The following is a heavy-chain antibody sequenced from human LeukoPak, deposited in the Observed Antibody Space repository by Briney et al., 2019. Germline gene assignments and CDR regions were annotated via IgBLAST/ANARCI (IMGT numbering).Heavy chain of an antibody. CDR1: GFTFSSYE. CDR3: ARGEAYYYYYMDV. V-gene: IGHV3-48*03. D-gene: IGHD1-26*01. Sequence: GGSLRLSCAASGFTFSSYEMNWVRQAPGKGLEWVSYISSSGSTIYYADSVKGRFTISRDNAKNSLYLQMNSLRAEDTAVYYCARGEAYYYYYMDVWGKGTTVTISS. CDR2: ISSSGSTI. J-gene: IGHJ6*03.